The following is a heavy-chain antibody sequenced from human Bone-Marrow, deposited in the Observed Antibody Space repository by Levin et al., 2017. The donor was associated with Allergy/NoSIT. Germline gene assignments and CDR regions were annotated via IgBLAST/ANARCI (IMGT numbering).Heavy chain of an antibody. CDR1: GFNFRTYY. CDR2: ISSGGSHI. J-gene: IGHJ4*02. D-gene: IGHD3-22*01. CDR3: ARTTLAYDNFGFDS. Sequence: GGSLRLSCAASGFNFRTYYMNWVRQAPGKGLQWVSSISSGGSHIYYADSVKGRFTISRDNGKNSLYLQMNSLRAEDTAVYYCARTTLAYDNFGFDSWGQGILVTVSS. V-gene: IGHV3-21*01.